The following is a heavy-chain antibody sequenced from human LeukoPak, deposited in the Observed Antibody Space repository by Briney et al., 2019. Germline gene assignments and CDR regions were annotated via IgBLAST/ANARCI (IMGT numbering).Heavy chain of an antibody. Sequence: RRSVRVSCAASGFTFSSYCMHWVRQAPGKGLEWVAVLVYDGSNKYYADSVQGRFTISRDKSKNTLYLQMNSLRAEDTAVYYCAKGLTMVRGVMKRLSGPVFDYWGQGTLVTVSS. V-gene: IGHV3-30*18. CDR2: LVYDGSNK. CDR1: GFTFSSYC. CDR3: AKGLTMVRGVMKRLSGPVFDY. D-gene: IGHD3-10*01. J-gene: IGHJ4*02.